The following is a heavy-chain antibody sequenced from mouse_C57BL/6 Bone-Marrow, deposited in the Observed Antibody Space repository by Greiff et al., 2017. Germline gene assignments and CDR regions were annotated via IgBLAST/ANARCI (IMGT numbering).Heavy chain of an antibody. V-gene: IGHV1-64*01. Sequence: QVQLQQSGAELVKPGASVKLSCKASGYTFTSYWMHWVKQRPGQGLEWIGMIHPTSGSTNYNEKFKSKATLTVDKSSSTAYMQLSSLTSEDSAVXYCAREGPYDYGSSPYYFDYWGQGTTLTVSS. D-gene: IGHD1-1*01. CDR1: GYTFTSYW. CDR2: IHPTSGST. CDR3: AREGPYDYGSSPYYFDY. J-gene: IGHJ2*01.